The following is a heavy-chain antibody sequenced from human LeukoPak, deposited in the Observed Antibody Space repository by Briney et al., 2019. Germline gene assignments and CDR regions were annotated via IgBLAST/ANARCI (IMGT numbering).Heavy chain of an antibody. CDR3: ARANQQLDAFDI. J-gene: IGHJ3*02. V-gene: IGHV4-34*01. Sequence: PSETLSLTCAAYGGSFSGYYWSWIRQPPGKGLEWIGEINHSGSTNYNPSLKSRVTISVDTSKNQFSLKLSSVTAADTAVYYCARANQQLDAFDIWGQGTMVTVSS. CDR2: INHSGST. D-gene: IGHD6-13*01. CDR1: GGSFSGYY.